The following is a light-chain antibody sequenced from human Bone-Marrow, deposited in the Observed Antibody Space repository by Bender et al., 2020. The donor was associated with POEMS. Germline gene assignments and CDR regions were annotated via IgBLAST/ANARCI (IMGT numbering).Light chain of an antibody. Sequence: QSALTQPASVSGSPGQSITISCTGSSSDVGFYNFISWYQHHPGKAPKLLISDVNHRPSGIAIRFSGSKSCNTASLTISGLQAEDEATYYGRAYADSYSYVFGTGTTVTVI. CDR1: SSDVGFYNF. CDR3: RAYADSYSYV. V-gene: IGLV2-14*03. J-gene: IGLJ1*01. CDR2: DVN.